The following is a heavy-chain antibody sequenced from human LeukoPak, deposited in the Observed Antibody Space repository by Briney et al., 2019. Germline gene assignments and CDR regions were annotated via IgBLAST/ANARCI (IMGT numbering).Heavy chain of an antibody. D-gene: IGHD2-15*01. CDR2: ISGSGGST. V-gene: IGHV3-23*01. CDR1: GFTFSSYA. Sequence: GGSLRLSCAASGFTFSSYAMSWVRQAPGKGLEWVSAISGSGGSTYYADSVKGRFTISRDNSKNTLYLQMNSLRAEDTAVYYCAKPNYFDCSGGSCYPDYWGQGTLVTVS. J-gene: IGHJ4*02. CDR3: AKPNYFDCSGGSCYPDY.